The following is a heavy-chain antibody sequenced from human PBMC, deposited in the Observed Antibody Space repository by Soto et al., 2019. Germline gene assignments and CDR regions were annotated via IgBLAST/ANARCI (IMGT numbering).Heavy chain of an antibody. D-gene: IGHD2-15*01. J-gene: IGHJ4*02. V-gene: IGHV4-39*01. Sequence: SETLSLTCSVSGGSISSSSYYWGWIRQPPGKGLEWIGSIYYSGSTYYNPSLKSRVTISVDTSKNQFSLKLSSVTAADTAVYYCARHKNYCSGGSCYSEPFDYWGQGTLVTVSS. CDR1: GGSISSSSYY. CDR2: IYYSGST. CDR3: ARHKNYCSGGSCYSEPFDY.